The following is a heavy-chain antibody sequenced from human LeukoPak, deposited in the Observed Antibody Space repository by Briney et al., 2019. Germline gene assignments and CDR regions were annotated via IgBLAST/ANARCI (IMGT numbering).Heavy chain of an antibody. Sequence: GGSLRLSCAASGFTFSSYAMHWVRQAPGKGLEWVAVISYDGSNKYYADSVKGRFTISRDNSKNTLYLQMNSLRAEDTAVYYCATEYCSGGSCSYGGYYYYYGMDVWGQGTTVTVSS. D-gene: IGHD2-15*01. J-gene: IGHJ6*02. CDR2: ISYDGSNK. V-gene: IGHV3-30*14. CDR1: GFTFSSYA. CDR3: ATEYCSGGSCSYGGYYYYYGMDV.